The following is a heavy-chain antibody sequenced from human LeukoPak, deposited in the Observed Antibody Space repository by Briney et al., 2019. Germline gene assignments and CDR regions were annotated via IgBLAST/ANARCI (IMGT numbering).Heavy chain of an antibody. D-gene: IGHD4-17*01. CDR2: ISRSGSTL. J-gene: IGHJ6*03. Sequence: GGSLRLSCAASGFTFSDYYMIWIRQAPGKGLEGGAYISRSGSTLYYADSVKGRFTISRGNPKNSLYLQMNSLRAEDPAVYYCARESISSYGDYYYYYYYMDVWGKGTTVTVSS. CDR1: GFTFSDYY. V-gene: IGHV3-11*04. CDR3: ARESISSYGDYYYYYYYMDV.